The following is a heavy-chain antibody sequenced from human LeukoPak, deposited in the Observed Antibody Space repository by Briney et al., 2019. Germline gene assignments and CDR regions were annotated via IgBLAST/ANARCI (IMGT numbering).Heavy chain of an antibody. V-gene: IGHV3-66*02. CDR3: ARGTVSTGPLDF. CDR2: FYSGGST. Sequence: GGSLRLSCAASGFNVSNSYMSWVRQAPGKGPEWVSVFYSGGSTYYADSVKGRFTISRDDSKNTLYLQMNSLRAEDTAVYYCARGTVSTGPLDFWGQGTLVTVSS. J-gene: IGHJ4*02. CDR1: GFNVSNSY. D-gene: IGHD4-17*01.